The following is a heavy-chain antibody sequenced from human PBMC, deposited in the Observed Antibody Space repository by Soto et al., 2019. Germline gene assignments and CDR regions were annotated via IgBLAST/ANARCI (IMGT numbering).Heavy chain of an antibody. Sequence: QLQLQESGSGLVKPSQTLSLTCAVSGGSISSGGYSWSWIRQPPGKGLEWIGYIYHSGRTYYNPSLKGRVNISVNRSKNQCSLKLSSVTAADTAGYYCARAVGRYSYGYVWFVPWGQGTLVTVSS. CDR2: IYHSGRT. D-gene: IGHD5-18*01. CDR1: GGSISSGGYS. CDR3: ARAVGRYSYGYVWFVP. J-gene: IGHJ5*02. V-gene: IGHV4-30-2*01.